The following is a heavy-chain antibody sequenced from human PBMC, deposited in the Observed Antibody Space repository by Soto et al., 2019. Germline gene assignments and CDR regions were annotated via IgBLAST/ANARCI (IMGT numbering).Heavy chain of an antibody. CDR3: ARDDSGSYGMDV. CDR1: GGSISSYY. Sequence: SETLSLTCTVSGGSISSYYWGWIRQPPGKGLEWIGYIYYSGSTNYNPSLKSRVTISVDTSKNQFSLKLSSVTAADTAVYYCARDDSGSYGMDVWGQGTTVTVSS. V-gene: IGHV4-59*01. J-gene: IGHJ6*02. D-gene: IGHD1-26*01. CDR2: IYYSGST.